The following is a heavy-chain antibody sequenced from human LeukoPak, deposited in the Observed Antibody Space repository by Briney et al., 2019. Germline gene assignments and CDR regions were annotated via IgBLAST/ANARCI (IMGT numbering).Heavy chain of an antibody. Sequence: PGGSLRLSCVASEFTFTSYGMHWVRQAPGKGLEWVAFLRYDGSNRSYADSVRGRFTISRDNSKNTLYLQMNSLRAEDTAVYYCAKDVSGYWPNWFDPWGQGTLVTVSS. CDR1: EFTFTSYG. D-gene: IGHD3-22*01. CDR2: LRYDGSNR. CDR3: AKDVSGYWPNWFDP. J-gene: IGHJ5*02. V-gene: IGHV3-30*02.